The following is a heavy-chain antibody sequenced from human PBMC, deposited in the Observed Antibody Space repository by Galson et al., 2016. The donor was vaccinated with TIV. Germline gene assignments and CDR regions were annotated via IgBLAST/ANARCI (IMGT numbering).Heavy chain of an antibody. CDR3: TRDRSIAAPRDMDV. V-gene: IGHV1-18*01. D-gene: IGHD6-6*01. CDR2: ISGYNGKT. Sequence: SVKVSCKATGYTFTSFGIAWVRQAPGQGLEWMGWISGYNGKTYYAQKFQDRVTMITDTSTNTTYMELRSLRSDDTAVYYCTRDRSIAAPRDMDVWGQGTAVTVSS. J-gene: IGHJ6*02. CDR1: GYTFTSFG.